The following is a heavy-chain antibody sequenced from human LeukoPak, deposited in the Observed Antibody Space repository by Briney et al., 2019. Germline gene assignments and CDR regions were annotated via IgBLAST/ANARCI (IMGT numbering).Heavy chain of an antibody. CDR2: INHSGST. Sequence: PSETLSLTCAVYGGSFSGYYWSWIRQPPGKGLEWIGGINHSGSTNYNPSLKSRVTISVDTSKNQFSLKLSSVTAADTAVYYCARLRYCSGGSCYGAYNWFDPWGQGTLVTVSS. CDR1: GGSFSGYY. CDR3: ARLRYCSGGSCYGAYNWFDP. J-gene: IGHJ5*02. V-gene: IGHV4-34*01. D-gene: IGHD2-15*01.